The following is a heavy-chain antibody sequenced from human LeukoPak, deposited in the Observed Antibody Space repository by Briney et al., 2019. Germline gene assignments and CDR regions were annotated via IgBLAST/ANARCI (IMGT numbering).Heavy chain of an antibody. CDR2: ISASGGST. CDR1: GFTFSSYA. D-gene: IGHD1-14*01. J-gene: IGHJ4*02. V-gene: IGHV3-23*01. Sequence: GGSLRLSCAASGFTFSSYAMSWVRQVPGKGLEWVSGISASGGSTYYADSVKGRFTISRDNAKNSLYLQMNSLRAEDTAVYYCARDRLLEPIDYWGQGTLVTVSS. CDR3: ARDRLLEPIDY.